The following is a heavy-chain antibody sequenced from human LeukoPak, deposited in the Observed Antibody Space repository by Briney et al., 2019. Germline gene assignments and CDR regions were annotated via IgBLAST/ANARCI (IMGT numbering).Heavy chain of an antibody. Sequence: GGSLRLSCAASGLTVSSNCMSWVRQAPGKGLEGVSFIYSGGNTYYTDSVKGRFTISRDNSKNTVYLQIDALRTEDSAVYYCVKVYPTLTTSSVLGSWGQGTLVTVSS. J-gene: IGHJ4*03. D-gene: IGHD4-17*01. CDR3: VKVYPTLTTSSVLGS. V-gene: IGHV3-53*05. CDR1: GLTVSSNC. CDR2: IYSGGNT.